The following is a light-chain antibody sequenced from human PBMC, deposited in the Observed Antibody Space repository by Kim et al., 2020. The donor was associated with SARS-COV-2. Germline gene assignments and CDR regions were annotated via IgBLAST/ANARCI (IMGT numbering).Light chain of an antibody. CDR1: SSDVGGYSY. V-gene: IGLV2-11*02. Sequence: GQCVTLSCPGTSSDVGGYSYIAWNQQHAGKAPKLMTYGVTGRPCGVPDRISGSKSGNAASLSISGLQTEDEADYYCCSYAGSSSLVFGGGTKVTVL. CDR3: CSYAGSSSLV. CDR2: GVT. J-gene: IGLJ3*02.